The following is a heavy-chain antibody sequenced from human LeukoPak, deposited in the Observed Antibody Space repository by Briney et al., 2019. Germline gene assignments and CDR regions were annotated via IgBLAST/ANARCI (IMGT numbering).Heavy chain of an antibody. Sequence: SQTLSLTCTVSGGSISSGSYYWSWIRQPAGKGLEWIGRIYTSGSTNYNPSLKSRVTISVDTSKNQFSLKLSSVTAADTAVYYCAKVGMGYDILTGYYDYWGQGTLVTVSS. CDR1: GGSISSGSYY. D-gene: IGHD3-9*01. J-gene: IGHJ4*02. V-gene: IGHV4-61*02. CDR3: AKVGMGYDILTGYYDY. CDR2: IYTSGST.